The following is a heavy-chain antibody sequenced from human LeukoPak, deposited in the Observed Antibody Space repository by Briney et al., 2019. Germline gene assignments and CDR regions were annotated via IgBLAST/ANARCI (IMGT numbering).Heavy chain of an antibody. Sequence: SETLSLTCTVSGGSISSYYWSRIRQPPGKGLEWIGYIYYSGSTNYNPSLKSRVTISVDTSKNQFSLKLSSVTAADTAVYYCARRGAAAGTDYWGQGTLVTVSS. CDR1: GGSISSYY. CDR2: IYYSGST. CDR3: ARRGAAAGTDY. D-gene: IGHD6-13*01. J-gene: IGHJ4*02. V-gene: IGHV4-59*01.